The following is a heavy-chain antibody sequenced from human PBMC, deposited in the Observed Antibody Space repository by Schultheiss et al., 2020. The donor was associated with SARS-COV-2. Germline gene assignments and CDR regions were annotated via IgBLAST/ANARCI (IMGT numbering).Heavy chain of an antibody. CDR3: TRRPGDCRGGTCPWFDP. Sequence: SETLSLTCTVSGASINSVGYYWSWIRQHPGKGLEWIGEVNHSGTTNYNPSLENRVTISLDKSSNQFYLKVNSLTAADTALYFCTRRPGDCRGGTCPWFDPWGQGTLVTVSS. CDR2: VNHSGTT. CDR1: GASINSVGYY. D-gene: IGHD2-15*01. V-gene: IGHV4-31*09. J-gene: IGHJ5*02.